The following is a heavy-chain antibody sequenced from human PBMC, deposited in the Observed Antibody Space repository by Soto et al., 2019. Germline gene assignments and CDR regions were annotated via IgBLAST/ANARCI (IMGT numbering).Heavy chain of an antibody. CDR2: IIPIFGTT. Sequence: SVKVSCKASGGTFSSYPRSWVRQAPGQGLEWMGGIIPIFGTTKYAQKFQGRVTIIADESTTTAYMELSSLRSEDTAVYYCAMIDYSSGSDYWGQGTLVTVSS. V-gene: IGHV1-69*13. CDR3: AMIDYSSGSDY. J-gene: IGHJ4*02. CDR1: GGTFSSYP. D-gene: IGHD6-19*01.